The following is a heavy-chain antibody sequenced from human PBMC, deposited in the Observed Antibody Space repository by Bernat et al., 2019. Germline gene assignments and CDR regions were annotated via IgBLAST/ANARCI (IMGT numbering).Heavy chain of an antibody. CDR2: ISGSGGST. CDR3: AKDSSGYYYGLFDY. J-gene: IGHJ4*02. Sequence: EVQLVESGGGLVQPGGSLEPSWPAPGFTFTSLALTWARQAPGKGLGWVSAISGSGGSTYYADSVKGRFTISRDNSKNTLYLQMNSLRAEDTAVYYCAKDSSGYYYGLFDYWGQGTLVTVSS. D-gene: IGHD3-22*01. V-gene: IGHV3-23*04. CDR1: GFTFTSLA.